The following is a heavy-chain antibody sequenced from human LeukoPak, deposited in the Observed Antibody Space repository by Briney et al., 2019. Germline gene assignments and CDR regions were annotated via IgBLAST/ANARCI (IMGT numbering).Heavy chain of an antibody. D-gene: IGHD6-13*01. V-gene: IGHV3-74*01. Sequence: GGSLRLSCAASGFAFSNYWMHWVRQAPGKGLVWVSRINSDGSSRNYADSVKGRFTISRDNAKNTLYLQMNSLRAEDTAVYYCASASSHRIAAGGDYWGQGALVTVSS. J-gene: IGHJ4*02. CDR3: ASASSHRIAAGGDY. CDR2: INSDGSSR. CDR1: GFAFSNYW.